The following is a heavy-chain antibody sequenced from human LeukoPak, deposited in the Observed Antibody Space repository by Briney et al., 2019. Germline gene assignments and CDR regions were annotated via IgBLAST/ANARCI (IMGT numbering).Heavy chain of an antibody. V-gene: IGHV4-39*01. D-gene: IGHD3-10*01. Sequence: SETLSLTCTVSGGSISSSSYYWGWIRQPPGKGLEWIGSIYYSGSTYYNPSLKSRVTISVYTSKSQFSLKLSSVTAADTAVYYCARPVYGSGSYDYWGQGTLVTVSS. CDR1: GGSISSSSYY. CDR2: IYYSGST. CDR3: ARPVYGSGSYDY. J-gene: IGHJ4*02.